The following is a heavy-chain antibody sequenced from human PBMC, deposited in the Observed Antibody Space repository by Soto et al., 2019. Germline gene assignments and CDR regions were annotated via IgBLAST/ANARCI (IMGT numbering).Heavy chain of an antibody. J-gene: IGHJ4*02. CDR3: ARPANTVADHFDL. Sequence: PXGCLKSSFRVLGYPWTIYCIGWVRQVPGKGLEWMGIIYPSDSDTRYSPSFQGQVTISADQSINTAYLQWDSLKASDTAIYYCARPANTVADHFDLWGQGTPVTVSS. D-gene: IGHD4-17*01. CDR2: IYPSDSDT. CDR1: GYPWTIYC. V-gene: IGHV5-51*01.